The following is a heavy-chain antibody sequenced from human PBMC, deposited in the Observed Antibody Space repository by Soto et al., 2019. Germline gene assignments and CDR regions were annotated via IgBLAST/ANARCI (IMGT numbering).Heavy chain of an antibody. CDR1: GGSISTSNW. D-gene: IGHD2-2*01. CDR3: ARVPDY. CDR2: VYRTGSN. J-gene: IGHJ4*02. V-gene: IGHV4-4*02. Sequence: SETLSLTCTVSGGSISTSNWWSWVRQPPGKGLEWIGEVYRTGSNYYNPSLKSRVTISIDRSKNQFSLKLSSVTAADTAVYYCARVPDYWGQGILVTVSS.